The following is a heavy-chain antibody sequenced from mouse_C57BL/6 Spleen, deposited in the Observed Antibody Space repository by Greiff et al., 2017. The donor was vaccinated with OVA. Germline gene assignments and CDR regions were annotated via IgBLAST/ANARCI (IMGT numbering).Heavy chain of an antibody. D-gene: IGHD1-1*02. Sequence: QVHVKQSGAELVRPGTSVKLSCKASGYTFTSYWMHWVKQRPGQGLEWIGVIDPSDSYTNYNQKFKGKATLTVDTSSSTAYMQLSSLTSEDSAVYYCARSALWPHFDYWGQGTTLTVSS. J-gene: IGHJ2*01. CDR3: ARSALWPHFDY. V-gene: IGHV1-59*01. CDR1: GYTFTSYW. CDR2: IDPSDSYT.